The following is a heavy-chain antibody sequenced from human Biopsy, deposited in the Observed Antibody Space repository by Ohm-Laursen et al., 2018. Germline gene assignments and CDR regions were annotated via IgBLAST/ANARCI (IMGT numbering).Heavy chain of an antibody. CDR1: GVSFTGHY. J-gene: IGHJ1*01. CDR2: ISHTGYT. Sequence: GTLSLTCTVSGVSFTGHYWSWIRQPPGKGLEWIGHISHTGYTSYKSSLKSRVTISLDTSRKLFSLRLTSLAAADTAVYYCARGSNEYGGLYFPHWGQGTLVTVSS. CDR3: ARGSNEYGGLYFPH. V-gene: IGHV4-59*11. D-gene: IGHD4-23*01.